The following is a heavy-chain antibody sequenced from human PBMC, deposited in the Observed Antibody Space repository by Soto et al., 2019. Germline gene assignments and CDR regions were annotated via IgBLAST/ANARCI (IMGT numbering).Heavy chain of an antibody. Sequence: ASVKVSCKASGYTFTSYYMHWVRQAPGQGLEWMGIINPSGGSTSYAQKFQGRVTRTRDTSTSTVYMELSSLRSEDTAVYYCAREGHSGYDFGRAMIAPTAGDYWGQGTLVTVSS. J-gene: IGHJ4*02. CDR3: AREGHSGYDFGRAMIAPTAGDY. V-gene: IGHV1-46*03. CDR2: INPSGGST. D-gene: IGHD5-12*01. CDR1: GYTFTSYY.